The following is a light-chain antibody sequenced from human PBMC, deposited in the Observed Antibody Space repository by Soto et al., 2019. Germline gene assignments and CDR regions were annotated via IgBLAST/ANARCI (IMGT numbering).Light chain of an antibody. CDR2: EVS. Sequence: QSVLTQPASVSGSPGQSITISCTGTSSDVGGYNYVSWYQQHPGKAPKLMIYEVSNRPSGVSNRFSGSKSGNTASLTISGLQAEDEADYYCSSYTSSSVDVFGTGTQLTVL. CDR1: SSDVGGYNY. J-gene: IGLJ1*01. CDR3: SSYTSSSVDV. V-gene: IGLV2-14*01.